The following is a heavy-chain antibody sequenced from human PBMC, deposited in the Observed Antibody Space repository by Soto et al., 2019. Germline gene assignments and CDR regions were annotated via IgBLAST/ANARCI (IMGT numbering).Heavy chain of an antibody. CDR1: GFTFRTYW. CDR2: IKGDGSEK. J-gene: IGHJ4*02. Sequence: EVQLVESGGGLVQPRGSLRLSCAASGFTFRTYWMNWVRQAPGKGLECAANIKGDGSEKYYVDPVKGRFTISRDNARNSLYLQMNSLRAEDTAVYYCATSLIRGQGALVTVSS. V-gene: IGHV3-7*01. CDR3: ATSLI. D-gene: IGHD6-6*01.